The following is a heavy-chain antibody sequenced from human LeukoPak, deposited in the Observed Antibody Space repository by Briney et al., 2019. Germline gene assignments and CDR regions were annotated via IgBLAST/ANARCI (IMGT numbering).Heavy chain of an antibody. V-gene: IGHV1-69*05. CDR2: IIPTFGTA. J-gene: IGHJ4*02. D-gene: IGHD3-3*01. Sequence: SVKVSCKASGGTFSNYAISWVRQAPGQGLEWMGGIIPTFGTANYAQKLQGRVTMTTDTSTSTAYMELRSLRSDDTAVYYCARDVDITIFGVVIPLLDYWGQGTLVTVSS. CDR1: GGTFSNYA. CDR3: ARDVDITIFGVVIPLLDY.